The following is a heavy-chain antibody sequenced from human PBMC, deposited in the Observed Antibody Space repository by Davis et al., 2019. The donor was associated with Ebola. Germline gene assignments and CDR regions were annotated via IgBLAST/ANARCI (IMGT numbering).Heavy chain of an antibody. CDR1: GGSISSYY. CDR3: ARAYDFWSGAPGY. J-gene: IGHJ4*02. D-gene: IGHD3-3*01. Sequence: PSETLSLTCTVSGGSISSYYWSWIRQPPGKGLEWIGYIYYSGSTNYNPSLKSRVTISVDTSKNQFSLKLSSVTAADTAVYYCARAYDFWSGAPGYWGQGTLVTVSS. CDR2: IYYSGST. V-gene: IGHV4-59*08.